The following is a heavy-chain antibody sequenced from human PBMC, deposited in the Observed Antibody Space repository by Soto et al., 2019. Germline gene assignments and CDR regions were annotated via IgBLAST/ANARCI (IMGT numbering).Heavy chain of an antibody. CDR3: ANYGSGSYYY. D-gene: IGHD3-10*01. Sequence: VASVKVSCKASGYTFTNYAMHWVRQAPGQRLEWMGWIDTGTGNTKYSQKFQGRVTFTRDTSASTAYMELSSLRPEDTAVYYCANYGSGSYYYWGQGSPVTVSS. CDR2: IDTGTGNT. V-gene: IGHV1-3*04. CDR1: GYTFTNYA. J-gene: IGHJ4*02.